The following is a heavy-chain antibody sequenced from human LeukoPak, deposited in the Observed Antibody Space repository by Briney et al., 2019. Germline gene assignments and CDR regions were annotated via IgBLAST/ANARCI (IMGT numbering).Heavy chain of an antibody. CDR2: IWYDGSNM. CDR3: AREFYGMDV. J-gene: IGHJ6*02. V-gene: IGHV3-33*01. CDR1: GFTFSNYG. Sequence: GRSLRLSCAASGFTFSNYGMHWVRQAPGKGLEWVAAIWYDGSNMYYADSVKGRFTISRDNSKNTLYLQMNSLRAEDTAVYYCAREFYGMDVWGQGTTVTVSS.